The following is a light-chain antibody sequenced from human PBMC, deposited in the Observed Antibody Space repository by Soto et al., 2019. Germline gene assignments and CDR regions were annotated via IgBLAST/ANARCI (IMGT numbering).Light chain of an antibody. CDR1: QSVSSY. Sequence: EIVLTQSPATLSLSPGERATLSCRASQSVSSYLAWYPQKPGQPPRLVIYDASNRATGIPARVSGSGSGTDFSLTISSLEPEDFAVYYCQQRSNWPLNFGGGTKVEIK. J-gene: IGKJ4*01. CDR3: QQRSNWPLN. V-gene: IGKV3-11*01. CDR2: DAS.